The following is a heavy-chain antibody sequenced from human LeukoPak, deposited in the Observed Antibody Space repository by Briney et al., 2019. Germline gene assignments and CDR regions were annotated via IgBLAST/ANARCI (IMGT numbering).Heavy chain of an antibody. Sequence: ASVKVSCKASGYTFTGYYMHWVRQAPGQGLEWMGWINPNSGGTNYAQKFQGRVTMTRDTSISTAYMEPSRLRSDDTAVYYCARDSDAAYNWNYSPSGYWGQGTLVTVSS. J-gene: IGHJ4*02. CDR2: INPNSGGT. CDR1: GYTFTGYY. D-gene: IGHD1-7*01. CDR3: ARDSDAAYNWNYSPSGY. V-gene: IGHV1-2*02.